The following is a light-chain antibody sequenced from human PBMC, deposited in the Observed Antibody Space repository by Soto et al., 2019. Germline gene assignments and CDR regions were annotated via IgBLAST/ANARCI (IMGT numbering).Light chain of an antibody. CDR1: KNDIGVYDV. V-gene: IGLV2-8*01. CDR3: TSYAGINAYV. CDR2: EVV. Sequence: QSALTQPPSASASPGQSVTISCTGTKNDIGVYDVVSWYQHHPGNAPRLIIYEVVQRPAGVPDRFSGSKCGNTASLTGSGLQAADEADYFCTSYAGINAYVFGSGTKLTVL. J-gene: IGLJ1*01.